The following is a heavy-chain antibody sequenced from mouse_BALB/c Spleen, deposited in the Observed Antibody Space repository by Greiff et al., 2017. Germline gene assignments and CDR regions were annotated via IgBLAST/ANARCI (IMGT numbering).Heavy chain of an antibody. D-gene: IGHD2-3*01. Sequence: QVQLQQPGAELVKPGASVKLSCKASGYTFTSYWMHWVKQRPGQGLEWIGEIDPSDSYTNYNQKFKGKATLTVDKSSSTAYMQLSSLTSEDSAVYYCARLVTTIDYWGQGTTRTVSS. J-gene: IGHJ2*01. CDR3: ARLVTTIDY. CDR1: GYTFTSYW. V-gene: IGHV1-69*02. CDR2: IDPSDSYT.